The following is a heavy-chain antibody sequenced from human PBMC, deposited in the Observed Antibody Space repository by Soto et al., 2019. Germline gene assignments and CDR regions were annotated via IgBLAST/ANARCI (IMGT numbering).Heavy chain of an antibody. CDR1: GYTFTSYA. CDR2: INAGNGNT. Sequence: SGAEVKKPGASVKVSCKASGYTFTSYAMHWVRQAPGQRLEWMGWINAGNGNTKYSQKFQGRVTITRDTSASTAYMELSSLRSEDTAVYYCARDRYYGSGSYYRSYWYFDLWGRGTLVTVSS. V-gene: IGHV1-3*01. D-gene: IGHD3-10*01. CDR3: ARDRYYGSGSYYRSYWYFDL. J-gene: IGHJ2*01.